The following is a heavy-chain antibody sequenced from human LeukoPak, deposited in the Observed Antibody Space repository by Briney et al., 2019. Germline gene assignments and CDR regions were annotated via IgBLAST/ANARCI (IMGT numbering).Heavy chain of an antibody. V-gene: IGHV3-74*01. D-gene: IGHD2-15*01. J-gene: IGHJ5*02. CDR1: GFTFSSYA. CDR3: ARQYCSGGSCRYPNWFDP. CDR2: INSDGSST. Sequence: GGSLRLSCAASGFTFSSYAMSWVRQAPGKGLVWVSRINSDGSSTSYADSVKGRFTISRDNAKNTLYLQMNSLRAEDTAVYYCARQYCSGGSCRYPNWFDPWGQGTLVTVSS.